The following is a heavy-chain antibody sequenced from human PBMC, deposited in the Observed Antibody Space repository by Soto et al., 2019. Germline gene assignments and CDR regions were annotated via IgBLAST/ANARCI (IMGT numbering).Heavy chain of an antibody. D-gene: IGHD6-6*01. CDR2: IYYSGST. V-gene: IGHV4-31*03. Sequence: QVQLQESGPGLVKPSQTLSLTCTVSGGSISSDGYYWSWIRQHPGKGLEWIGFIYYSGSTYYIPSLKSRVTISVDTSKNHFSLKLTSVTAADTAVYYCARRLYSSSFHWFDPWGQGTLVTVSS. CDR3: ARRLYSSSFHWFDP. J-gene: IGHJ5*02. CDR1: GGSISSDGYY.